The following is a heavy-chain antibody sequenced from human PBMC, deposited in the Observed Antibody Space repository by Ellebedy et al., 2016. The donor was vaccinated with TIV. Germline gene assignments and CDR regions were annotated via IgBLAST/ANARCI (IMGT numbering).Heavy chain of an antibody. CDR2: IYTGDSDT. Sequence: GESLKISCKGSGYSFTNHWISWVRQEPGKGLEWMAVIYTGDSDTRYSPSFQGQVVISADTSIITDYLQWSGRKASDTAVYYCAKLGHRATPDDSWGQGTLVTVSS. D-gene: IGHD1-14*01. V-gene: IGHV5-51*01. CDR1: GYSFTNHW. J-gene: IGHJ4*02. CDR3: AKLGHRATPDDS.